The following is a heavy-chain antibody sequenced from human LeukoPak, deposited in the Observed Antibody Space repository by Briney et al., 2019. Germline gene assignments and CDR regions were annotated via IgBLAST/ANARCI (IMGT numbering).Heavy chain of an antibody. CDR1: GGSISSGSYY. CDR2: IYYSGST. V-gene: IGHV4-39*01. J-gene: IGHJ4*02. D-gene: IGHD2-2*01. Sequence: KPSETLSLTCTVSGGSISSGSYYWGWIRQPPGKGLEWIGSIYYSGSTYYNPSLKSRVTMSVDTSKSQFSLRLSSVTAADTAVYYCARQGRGIQLQTYFDYWGQGTLVTVSS. CDR3: ARQGRGIQLQTYFDY.